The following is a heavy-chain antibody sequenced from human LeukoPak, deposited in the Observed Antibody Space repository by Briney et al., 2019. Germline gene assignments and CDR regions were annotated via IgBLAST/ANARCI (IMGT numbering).Heavy chain of an antibody. Sequence: ASVKVSCKASGYTFTSYDINWVRQAAGQGLEWMGWMNPNSGNTGYAQKFQGRVTMTRNTSISTAYMELSSLRSEDTAVYYCAREFRGYYYDSSGYSIFDYWGQGTLVTVSS. CDR1: GYTFTSYD. CDR2: MNPNSGNT. V-gene: IGHV1-8*01. D-gene: IGHD3-22*01. J-gene: IGHJ4*02. CDR3: AREFRGYYYDSSGYSIFDY.